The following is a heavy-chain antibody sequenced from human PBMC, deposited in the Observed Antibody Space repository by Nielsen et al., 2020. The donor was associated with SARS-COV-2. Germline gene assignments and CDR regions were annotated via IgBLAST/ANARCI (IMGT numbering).Heavy chain of an antibody. CDR2: INHSGST. J-gene: IGHJ4*02. V-gene: IGHV4-34*01. CDR1: GGSLSGYY. D-gene: IGHD6-19*01. CDR3: ARVSGWPDY. Sequence: GSLRLSCAVYGGSLSGYYWSWIRQPPGKGLEWIGEINHSGSTNYNPSLKSRVTISVDTSKNQFSLKLSSVTAADTAVYYCARVSGWPDYWGQGTLVTVSS.